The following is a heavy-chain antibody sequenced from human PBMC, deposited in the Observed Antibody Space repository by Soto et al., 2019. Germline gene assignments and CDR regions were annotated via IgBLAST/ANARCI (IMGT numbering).Heavy chain of an antibody. CDR2: IWYDGSHE. CDR1: GFTFNKYG. CDR3: ARDRYSYDSRAYQGVDWYFDL. Sequence: GGSLRLSCAASGFTFNKYGMHWVRQSPGKGLEWVAVIWYDGSHESYADSVKGRFTISRDNSKNTLYLQMNSLRAEDTAVYYCARDRYSYDSRAYQGVDWYFDLWGRDTLVTVSS. D-gene: IGHD3-22*01. J-gene: IGHJ2*01. V-gene: IGHV3-33*01.